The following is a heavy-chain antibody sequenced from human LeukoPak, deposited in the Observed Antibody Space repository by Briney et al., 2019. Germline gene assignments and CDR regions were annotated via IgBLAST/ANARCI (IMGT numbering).Heavy chain of an antibody. J-gene: IGHJ6*03. D-gene: IGHD5-12*01. CDR3: ARALPRGFRHMDV. V-gene: IGHV3-21*01. CDR1: GFTFSSYS. CDR2: ISSSSSYI. Sequence: PGGSLRLSCAASGFTFSSYSMNWVRQAPGKGLEWVSSISSSSSYIYYADSVKGRFTISRDNAKNSLYLQMNSLRAEDTAVYYRARALPRGFRHMDVWGKGTTVTVSS.